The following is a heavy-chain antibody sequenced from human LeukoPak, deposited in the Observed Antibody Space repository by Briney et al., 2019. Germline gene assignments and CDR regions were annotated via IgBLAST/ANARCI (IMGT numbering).Heavy chain of an antibody. J-gene: IGHJ4*02. CDR3: AVYYYDSSGYYTLDY. CDR2: IYTSGST. D-gene: IGHD3-22*01. Sequence: SETLSLTCTVSGGSISSYYWSWIRQPAGKGLEWIGRIYTSGSTNYNPSLKSRVTMSVDTSKNQFSLKLSSVTAADTAVYYCAVYYYDSSGYYTLDYWGQGTLVTVSS. V-gene: IGHV4-4*07. CDR1: GGSISSYY.